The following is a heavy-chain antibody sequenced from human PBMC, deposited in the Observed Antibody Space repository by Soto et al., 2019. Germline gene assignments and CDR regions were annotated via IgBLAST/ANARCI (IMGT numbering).Heavy chain of an antibody. D-gene: IGHD6-13*01. J-gene: IGHJ4*02. V-gene: IGHV3-23*01. Sequence: EVPLMESGGGLAQPGGSLRLSCAASEFSFSSYALNWVRQAPGKGLEWVSAISATGTTTYYADSVKGRFTISRDNSKRTLFLQMDSLSPEDTAVYYCATYSSPFDYWGQGTLVTVSS. CDR1: EFSFSSYA. CDR2: ISATGTTT. CDR3: ATYSSPFDY.